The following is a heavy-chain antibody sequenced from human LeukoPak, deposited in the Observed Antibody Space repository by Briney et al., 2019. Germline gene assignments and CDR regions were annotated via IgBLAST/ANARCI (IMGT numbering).Heavy chain of an antibody. J-gene: IGHJ4*02. V-gene: IGHV3-23*01. CDR3: AYDSSGYYYG. CDR1: GFTFSYHG. D-gene: IGHD3-22*01. CDR2: ISPSGDIR. Sequence: GGSLRLSCAASGFTFSYHGMNWVRQAPGKGLEWVSGISPSGDIRYYADSVKGRFTISRDNSKNTLYLQMNSLRAEDTAVYYCAYDSSGYYYGWGQGTLVTVSS.